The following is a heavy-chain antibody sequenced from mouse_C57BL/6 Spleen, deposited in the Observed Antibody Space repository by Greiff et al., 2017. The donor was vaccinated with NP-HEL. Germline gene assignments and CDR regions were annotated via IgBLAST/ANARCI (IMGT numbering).Heavy chain of an antibody. J-gene: IGHJ4*01. D-gene: IGHD3-2*02. CDR2: IYPSDSET. V-gene: IGHV1-61*01. CDR1: GYTFTSYW. CDR3: ARSASSGYVSYAMDY. Sequence: VQLQQPGAELVRPGSSVKLSCKASGYTFTSYWMDWVKQRPGQGLEWIGNIYPSDSETHYNQKFKDKATLTVDKSSSTAYMQLSSLTSEDSAVYYCARSASSGYVSYAMDYWGQGTSVTVSS.